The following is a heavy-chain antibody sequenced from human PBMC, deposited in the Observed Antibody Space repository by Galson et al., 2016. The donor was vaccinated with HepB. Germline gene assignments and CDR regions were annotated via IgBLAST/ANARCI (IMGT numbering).Heavy chain of an antibody. CDR1: GFSFSDYG. CDR2: IWYDGSKR. D-gene: IGHD2-15*01. J-gene: IGHJ4*02. V-gene: IGHV3-33*01. Sequence: SLRLSCAASGFSFSDYGIHWVRQAPGKGLEWVALIWYDGSKRYYADSVKGRFTISRDNSKNTLYLQMNSLRVEDTAIYYCARRGGYCRGGSCPFDYWGQGTLVTVSS. CDR3: ARRGGYCRGGSCPFDY.